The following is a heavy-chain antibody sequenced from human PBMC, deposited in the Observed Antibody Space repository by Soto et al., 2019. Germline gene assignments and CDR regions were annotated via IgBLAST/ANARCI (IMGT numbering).Heavy chain of an antibody. J-gene: IGHJ4*02. CDR1: GYTFTSYA. Sequence: QVQLVQSGAEEKKPGASVKVSCKASGYTFTSYAMHWVRQAPGQRLEWMGWINAGNGNTKYSQKLQGRVTITRDTSASTAYMELISIRSEDTAVYYCARSIVVVTALDYWGQGTLVTVSS. D-gene: IGHD2-21*02. CDR2: INAGNGNT. CDR3: ARSIVVVTALDY. V-gene: IGHV1-3*05.